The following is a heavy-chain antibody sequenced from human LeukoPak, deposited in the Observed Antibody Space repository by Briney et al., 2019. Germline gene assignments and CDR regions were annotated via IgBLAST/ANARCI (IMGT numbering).Heavy chain of an antibody. J-gene: IGHJ3*02. CDR1: GFTFTSSA. D-gene: IGHD2-15*01. Sequence: ASVKVSCKASGFTFTSSAMQWVRQARGQRLEWIGWIVVGSGNTNYAQKFQERVTITRDMSTSTAYMELSSLRSEDTAVYYCAAGDGYCSSGSCYPHIWGQGTMVTVSS. CDR2: IVVGSGNT. V-gene: IGHV1-58*02. CDR3: AAGDGYCSSGSCYPHI.